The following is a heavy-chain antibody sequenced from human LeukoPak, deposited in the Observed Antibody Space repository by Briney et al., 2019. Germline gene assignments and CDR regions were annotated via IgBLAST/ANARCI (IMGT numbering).Heavy chain of an antibody. V-gene: IGHV1-8*01. CDR2: MNPNSGNT. D-gene: IGHD5-12*01. J-gene: IGHJ6*03. Sequence: ASVKVSCKASGYTFTSYDINWVRQATRQGLEWMGWMNPNSGNTGYAQKFQGRVTMTRNTSISTAYMELSSLRSEDTAVYFCATHSPEWRYSGYYNYYYMDVWGNGTTVTVSS. CDR3: ATHSPEWRYSGYYNYYYMDV. CDR1: GYTFTSYD.